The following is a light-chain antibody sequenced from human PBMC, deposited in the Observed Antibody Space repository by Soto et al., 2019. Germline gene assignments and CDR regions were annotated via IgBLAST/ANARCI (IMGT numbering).Light chain of an antibody. CDR1: SSDLGSYDF. V-gene: IGLV2-14*01. Sequence: QSVLAQPASVSGSPGQSMTISGTGTSSDLGSYDFVSWYQQYPGKAPQLIIYEVSYRPSGASNRFSGSKSGNTASLTISGLQADDEADYYCSSYTSSSTFVFGTGTKVTVL. CDR3: SSYTSSSTFV. J-gene: IGLJ1*01. CDR2: EVS.